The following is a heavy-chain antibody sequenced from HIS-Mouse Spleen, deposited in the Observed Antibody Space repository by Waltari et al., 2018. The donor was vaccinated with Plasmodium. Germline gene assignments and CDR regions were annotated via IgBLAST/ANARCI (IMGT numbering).Heavy chain of an antibody. CDR1: GFTVSSNY. J-gene: IGHJ4*02. CDR2: IYSGGRT. Sequence: EVQLVESGGGLVQPGGSLRLSCAASGFTVSSNYMSWVRQGPGKGLEWVSVIYSGGRTYYADAGKGRFTSSRDNSKNTLYSQMNSLRAEDTAVYYCATPRVGGSYFDYWGQGTLVTVSS. D-gene: IGHD1-26*01. CDR3: ATPRVGGSYFDY. V-gene: IGHV3-66*01.